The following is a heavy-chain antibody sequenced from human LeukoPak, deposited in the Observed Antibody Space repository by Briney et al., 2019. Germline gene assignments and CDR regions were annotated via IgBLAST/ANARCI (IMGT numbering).Heavy chain of an antibody. CDR2: ISGSGGST. CDR1: GYTFSSYA. D-gene: IGHD3-22*01. Sequence: GGSLRLSCAASGYTFSSYAMSWVRQAPGKGLEWVSAISGSGGSTYYADSVKGRFTISRDNSKNTLYLQMNSLRAEDTAVYYCAKMDDSSGYYFLPPGHVDYWGQGTLVTVSS. CDR3: AKMDDSSGYYFLPPGHVDY. V-gene: IGHV3-23*01. J-gene: IGHJ4*02.